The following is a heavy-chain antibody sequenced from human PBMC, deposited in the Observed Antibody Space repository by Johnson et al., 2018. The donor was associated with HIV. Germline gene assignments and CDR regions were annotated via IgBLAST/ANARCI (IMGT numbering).Heavy chain of an antibody. V-gene: IGHV3-30*02. CDR1: GFTFSSYG. CDR3: AKDSTAGMCDAFDS. D-gene: IGHD6-13*01. CDR2: IRYDGSNK. Sequence: QVQLVESGGGVVQPGGSLRLSCAASGFTFSSYGMHWVRQAPGKGLEWVAFIRYDGSNKYYADSVKGRFTISRDNSKNTLYLQMHSLRAEDTAVYYCAKDSTAGMCDAFDSWGQGTTVAVSS. J-gene: IGHJ3*02.